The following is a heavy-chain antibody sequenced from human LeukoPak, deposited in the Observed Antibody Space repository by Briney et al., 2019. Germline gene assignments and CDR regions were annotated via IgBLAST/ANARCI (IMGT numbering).Heavy chain of an antibody. CDR3: ARSHSMGATHYFDY. J-gene: IGHJ4*02. CDR2: ISYDGSNK. D-gene: IGHD1-26*01. Sequence: GGSLRLSCAASGFTFSSYVMHWVRQAPGKGLEWVAVISYDGSNKYYADSVKGRFTISRDNSKNTLYLQMNSLRAEDTAVYYCARSHSMGATHYFDYWGQGTLVTVSS. CDR1: GFTFSSYV. V-gene: IGHV3-30*04.